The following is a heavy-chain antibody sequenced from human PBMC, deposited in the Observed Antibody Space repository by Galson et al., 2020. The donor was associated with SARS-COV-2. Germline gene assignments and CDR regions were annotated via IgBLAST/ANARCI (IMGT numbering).Heavy chain of an antibody. CDR2: IYRADDK. CDR1: GFSRSTRGAA. J-gene: IGHJ6*01. V-gene: IGHV2-5*02. Sequence: KMFGPTLVNPTHPLTLTCTFSGFSRSTRGAAVGWIRQPPGKALEWPALIYRADDKRYSPSLKSRLTITKHNPKNQLVLTMTNMDPVDTATYYCAHTAPLFGMDVWGQGTTVTVSS. CDR3: AHTAPLFGMDV.